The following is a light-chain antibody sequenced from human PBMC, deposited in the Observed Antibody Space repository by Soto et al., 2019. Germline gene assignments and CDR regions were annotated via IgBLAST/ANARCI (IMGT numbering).Light chain of an antibody. V-gene: IGKV3-20*01. CDR3: QQFSIYPLT. CDR2: DAS. CDR1: QTVRNNY. Sequence: EFVLTQSPGTLSLSPGERANLSCRASQTVRNNYLAWYQQKPGQAPRLLIYDASSRTTGIPDRFSGGGSGTDFTLTSSRLEPEDFAVYYCQQFSIYPLTVGGGTKVEIK. J-gene: IGKJ4*01.